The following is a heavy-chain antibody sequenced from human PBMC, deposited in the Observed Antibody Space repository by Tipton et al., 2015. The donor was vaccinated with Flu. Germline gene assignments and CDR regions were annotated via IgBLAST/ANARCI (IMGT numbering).Heavy chain of an antibody. CDR1: GFTFSSYW. CDR3: ARVPYSSGTFDY. D-gene: IGHD3-10*01. J-gene: IGHJ4*02. Sequence: SGFTFSSYWMHWVRQVPGKGLVWVSRIDSAGSSTTYADSVKGRFTVSRDNAKNTLYLQMNSLRAEDTAVYYCARVPYSSGTFDYWGQGTLVTVSS. V-gene: IGHV3-74*01. CDR2: IDSAGSST.